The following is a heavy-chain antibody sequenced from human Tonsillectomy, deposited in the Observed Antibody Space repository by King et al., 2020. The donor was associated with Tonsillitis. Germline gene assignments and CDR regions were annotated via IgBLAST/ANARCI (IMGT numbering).Heavy chain of an antibody. J-gene: IGHJ4*02. D-gene: IGHD3-3*01. V-gene: IGHV3-11*01. Sequence: HVQLVESGGGLVKPGGSLRLSCAASGFTFSDYYRSCIRQAPGKGLYVVSYISSSGSTIYYAVSVKGLFTISRANAKNSLYLPMNSLRAEDTAVYYCAREESRTIFGSHTSAFDYWGQGTLVTVSS. CDR2: ISSSGSTI. CDR1: GFTFSDYY. CDR3: AREESRTIFGSHTSAFDY.